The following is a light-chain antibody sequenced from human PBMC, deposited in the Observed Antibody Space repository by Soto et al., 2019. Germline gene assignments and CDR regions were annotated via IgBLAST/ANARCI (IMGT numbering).Light chain of an antibody. CDR2: EGS. J-gene: IGLJ1*01. Sequence: QSALTQPASVSGSPGQSITISCTGTSSDVGSYNLVSWYQQHPGKAPKPMIYEGSKRPSGVSNRFSGSKSGNTASLTISGLQAEDEADYYCCSYAGSNFYVFGTGTKLTVL. CDR3: CSYAGSNFYV. CDR1: SSDVGSYNL. V-gene: IGLV2-23*01.